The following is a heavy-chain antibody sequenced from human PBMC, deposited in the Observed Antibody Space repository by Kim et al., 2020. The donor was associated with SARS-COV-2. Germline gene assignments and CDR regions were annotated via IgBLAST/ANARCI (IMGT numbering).Heavy chain of an antibody. CDR1: GFTFTNYG. V-gene: IGHV3-74*01. J-gene: IGHJ4*02. Sequence: GGSLRLSCAASGFTFTNYGIHWVRQIPGKGLVWVSSVGGDGGSRYYADSVKGRFTTSRDNDNNMVYLQMNSLRVDATAIDSFTSIFEYWGQGAVVTVSS. CDR2: VGGDGGSR. D-gene: IGHD3-3*02. CDR3: TSIFEY.